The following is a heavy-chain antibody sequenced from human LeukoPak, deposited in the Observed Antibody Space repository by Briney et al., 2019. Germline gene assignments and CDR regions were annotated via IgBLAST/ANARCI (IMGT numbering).Heavy chain of an antibody. D-gene: IGHD5-24*01. CDR2: INAGNGNT. J-gene: IGHJ4*02. CDR3: ARGRWSATTATYYLDF. V-gene: IGHV1-3*01. Sequence: ASVKVSFKASEYTFTDYAINWVRQAPGQRLEWMGWINAGNGNTKYSQKFLGRVTITRDTSASTAYMELSSLTSEDTAVYYCARGRWSATTATYYLDFWGQGTLVTVSS. CDR1: EYTFTDYA.